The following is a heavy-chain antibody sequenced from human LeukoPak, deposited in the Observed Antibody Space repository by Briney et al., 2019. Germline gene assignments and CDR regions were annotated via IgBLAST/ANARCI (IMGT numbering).Heavy chain of an antibody. D-gene: IGHD1-7*01. Sequence: PSETLPLTCTVSGGSISSHYWSWIRQPPGKGLEWIGYIYYSGSTNYNPSLKSRVTISVDTSKNQFSLKLSSVTAADTAVYYCARGGDMYGNYIPFSFDYWGQGTLVTVSS. J-gene: IGHJ4*02. V-gene: IGHV4-59*11. CDR1: GGSISSHY. CDR3: ARGGDMYGNYIPFSFDY. CDR2: IYYSGST.